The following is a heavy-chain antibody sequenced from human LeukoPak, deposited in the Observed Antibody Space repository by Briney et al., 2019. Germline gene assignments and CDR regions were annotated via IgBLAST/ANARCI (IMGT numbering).Heavy chain of an antibody. CDR2: ISSSGSTI. Sequence: PGGSLRLSCAASGFTFSDYYMSWLRQAPGKGLEWVSYISSSGSTIYYADSVRGRFTITRDNAKNSLYLQMNSLRAEDTAVYYCARLRTDRVYAYWGRGTLVTVSS. D-gene: IGHD6-13*01. J-gene: IGHJ4*02. CDR3: ARLRTDRVYAY. CDR1: GFTFSDYY. V-gene: IGHV3-11*04.